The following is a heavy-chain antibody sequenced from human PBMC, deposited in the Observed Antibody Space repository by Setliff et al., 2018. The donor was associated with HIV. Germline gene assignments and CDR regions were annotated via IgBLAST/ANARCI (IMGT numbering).Heavy chain of an antibody. Sequence: GGSLRLSCAASGFILSDYYMSWIRQAPGEGLEWVSCISSGGSTIYYADSVKGRFTISRDNAKNSVYLQMSSLRAEDTAVYYCARAHSSSGYLLEYWGQGTLVTVSS. CDR1: GFILSDYY. D-gene: IGHD5-18*01. V-gene: IGHV3-11*04. CDR2: ISSGGSTI. CDR3: ARAHSSSGYLLEY. J-gene: IGHJ4*02.